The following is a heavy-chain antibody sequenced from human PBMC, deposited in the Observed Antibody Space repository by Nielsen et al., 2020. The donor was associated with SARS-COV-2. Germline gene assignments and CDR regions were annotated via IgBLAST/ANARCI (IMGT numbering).Heavy chain of an antibody. CDR3: AKSGYCNGGICYSTEFFQD. CDR1: GFSVSSNY. J-gene: IGHJ1*01. V-gene: IGHV3-66*01. D-gene: IGHD2-15*01. CDR2: IYSDDSA. Sequence: GESLKISCAASGFSVSSNYMSWVRQAAGKGLEWVSVIYSDDSASYADSVKGRFTVSRDNFKNMLFLQMNSLRAEDTGVYYCAKSGYCNGGICYSTEFFQDWGQGTLVTVSS.